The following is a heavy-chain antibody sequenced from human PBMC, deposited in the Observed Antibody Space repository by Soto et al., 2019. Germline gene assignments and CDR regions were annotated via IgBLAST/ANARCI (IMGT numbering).Heavy chain of an antibody. J-gene: IGHJ4*02. CDR3: AKKSEIAVPRYHFDL. CDR1: GFTFGSYA. D-gene: IGHD2-21*01. V-gene: IGHV3-23*01. Sequence: PGGSLRLSCAASGFTFGSYAMSWVRQAPGKGLEWVSSMNGGGGSTYYAESVQGRFTISRDNSKNTLYLQMNSLRVEDTAVYYCAKKSEIAVPRYHFDLWGQGTLLSVSS. CDR2: MNGGGGST.